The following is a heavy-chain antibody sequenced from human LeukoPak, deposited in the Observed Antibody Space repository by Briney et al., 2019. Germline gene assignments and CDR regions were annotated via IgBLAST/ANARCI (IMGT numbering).Heavy chain of an antibody. CDR2: INPNSGGT. V-gene: IGHV1-2*02. D-gene: IGHD4-17*01. CDR1: GYTFTGYY. Sequence: GAPVKVSCKASGYTFTGYYMHWVRQAPGQGLEWMGWINPNSGGTNYAQKFQGRVTMTRDTSISTAYMELSRLRSDDTAVFYCARGGYGDYSCVDHWGQGTLVTVSS. J-gene: IGHJ4*02. CDR3: ARGGYGDYSCVDH.